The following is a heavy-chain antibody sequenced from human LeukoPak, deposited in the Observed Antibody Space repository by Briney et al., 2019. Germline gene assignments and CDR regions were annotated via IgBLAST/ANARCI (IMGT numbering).Heavy chain of an antibody. D-gene: IGHD3-10*01. Sequence: SETLSLTCTVSGGSISSSSYYWGWIRQPPGKGLEWIGSIYYSGSTYYNPSLKSRVTISVDTPKNQFSLKLSSVTAADTAVYFCARSRQASGLFNSWGQGTLVVVSS. CDR2: IYYSGST. CDR1: GGSISSSSYY. V-gene: IGHV4-39*07. J-gene: IGHJ5*01. CDR3: ARSRQASGLFNS.